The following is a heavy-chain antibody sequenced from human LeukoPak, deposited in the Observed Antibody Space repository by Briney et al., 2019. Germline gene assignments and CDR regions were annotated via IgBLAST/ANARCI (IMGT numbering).Heavy chain of an antibody. CDR3: ARGRIAVAGTNYYYYGMDV. Sequence: ASVKVSCKASGYTFTSYGISWVRQAPGQGLEWMGWISAYNGNTNYAQKLQGRVTMTTDTSTSTAYMELRSLRSDDTAVYYCARGRIAVAGTNYYYYGMDVWGQGTTVTVSS. J-gene: IGHJ6*02. D-gene: IGHD6-19*01. V-gene: IGHV1-18*01. CDR2: ISAYNGNT. CDR1: GYTFTSYG.